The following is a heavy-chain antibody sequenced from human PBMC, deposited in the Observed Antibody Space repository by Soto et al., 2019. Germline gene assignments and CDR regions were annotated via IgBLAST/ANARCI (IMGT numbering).Heavy chain of an antibody. J-gene: IGHJ6*02. CDR2: INPNSGGT. V-gene: IGHV1-2*04. Sequence: ASVKVSCKASGYTFTGYYMHWVRQAPGQGLEWMGWINPNSGGTNYAQKFQGWVTMTRDTSISTAYMELSRLRSDDTAVYYCARGGYSYGYVLDYYGMDVWGQGTTVTVSS. CDR3: ARGGYSYGYVLDYYGMDV. D-gene: IGHD5-18*01. CDR1: GYTFTGYY.